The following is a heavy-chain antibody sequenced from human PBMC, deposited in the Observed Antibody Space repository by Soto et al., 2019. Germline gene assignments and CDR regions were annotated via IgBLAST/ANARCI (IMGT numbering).Heavy chain of an antibody. J-gene: IGHJ4*01. D-gene: IGHD2-2*01. CDR3: ARGTFNTISFDF. CDR1: GGSITTGGTY. Sequence: PSETLSLTCSVSGGSITTGGTYWSWARLLPGKGLQWVGYIYYTGAAYYNPALKSRVTISLDTSENRFSLKLTSVTAADTAVYYCARGTFNTISFDFWGHGRQVTVSS. V-gene: IGHV4-31*03. CDR2: IYYTGAA.